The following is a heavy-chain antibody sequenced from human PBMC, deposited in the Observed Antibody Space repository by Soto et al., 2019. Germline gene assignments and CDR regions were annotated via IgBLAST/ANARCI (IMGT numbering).Heavy chain of an antibody. J-gene: IGHJ6*02. CDR3: ARGNPFNHAGFDV. D-gene: IGHD6-25*01. V-gene: IGHV1-8*01. CDR2: MNAKSGDT. Sequence: QAHLEQSGAEVKRPGASVKVSCKASGYTFSDFDINWLRQASGQGPEWMGWMNAKSGDTFFPQRFQGKFNMTWDTSLSTAYMEVGSLTSGDTAIYYWARGNPFNHAGFDVRGQGTTVAVSS. CDR1: GYTFSDFD.